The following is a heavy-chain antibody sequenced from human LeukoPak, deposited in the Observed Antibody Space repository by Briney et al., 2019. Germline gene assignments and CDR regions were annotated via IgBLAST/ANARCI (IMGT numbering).Heavy chain of an antibody. CDR2: ISSSGSTI. J-gene: IGHJ3*02. CDR1: AFTFSSYE. D-gene: IGHD4-17*01. CDR3: ARGSTVTTADAFDI. Sequence: GGYLRLSCAASAFTFSSYEMNWVRQAPGKGLEWVSYISSSGSTIYYADSVKGRFTISRDNAKNSLYLQMNSLRAEDTAVYYCARGSTVTTADAFDIWGQGTMVTVSS. V-gene: IGHV3-48*03.